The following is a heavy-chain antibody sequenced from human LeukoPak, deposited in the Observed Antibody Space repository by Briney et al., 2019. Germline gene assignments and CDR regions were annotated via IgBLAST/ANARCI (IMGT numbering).Heavy chain of an antibody. V-gene: IGHV1-46*01. J-gene: IGHJ4*02. CDR2: INPSGDPT. D-gene: IGHD3-22*01. Sequence: ASVKVSCKASGYTFTGYYMHWVRQAPGQGLEWVGIINPSGDPTSYAQKFQGRVTMTRDMSTSTVYMELSSLRSEDTAVYYCARGAGLYYDSSGHVVEYWGQGTLVTVSS. CDR3: ARGAGLYYDSSGHVVEY. CDR1: GYTFTGYY.